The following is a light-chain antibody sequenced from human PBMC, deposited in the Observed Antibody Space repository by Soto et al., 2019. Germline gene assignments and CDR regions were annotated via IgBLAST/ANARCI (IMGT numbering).Light chain of an antibody. V-gene: IGLV2-14*03. CDR3: SPYTGNNTRV. Sequence: QSALTQPASVSGSPGQSITISCTGSSSDVGGYSFVSWYQQHPDKAPKLMIYDVTNRPSGVSDRFSGSKSGNTASLTISGLQAEDEADYSCSPYTGNNTRVVGTGTKVTVL. CDR2: DVT. CDR1: SSDVGGYSF. J-gene: IGLJ1*01.